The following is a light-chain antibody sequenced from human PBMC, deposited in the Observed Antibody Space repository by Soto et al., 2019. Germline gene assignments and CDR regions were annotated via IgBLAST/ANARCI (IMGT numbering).Light chain of an antibody. CDR1: TSDVGGYNY. CDR2: DVS. CDR3: CSYAGSYTWV. V-gene: IGLV2-11*01. Sequence: ALTQPRSVSASPGQSVTISCTGTTSDVGGYNYVSWYQQHPGQAPKLMIYDVSKRPSGVPDRFSGSKSGNTASLTISGLQAEDEADYYCCSYAGSYTWVFGGGTKLTVL. J-gene: IGLJ3*02.